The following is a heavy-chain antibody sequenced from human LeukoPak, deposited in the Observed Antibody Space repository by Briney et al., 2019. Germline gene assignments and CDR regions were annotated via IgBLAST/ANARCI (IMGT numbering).Heavy chain of an antibody. CDR2: INPNSGGT. V-gene: IGHV1-2*02. CDR3: ARDIAAAGTRWFDP. J-gene: IGHJ5*02. Sequence: GASVKVSCKASGYTFTGYYMHWVRQAPGQGLEWMGWINPNSGGTNYAQKFQGRVTITRDTSISTAYMELSRLRSDDTAVYYCARDIAAAGTRWFDPWGQGTLVTVSS. D-gene: IGHD6-13*01. CDR1: GYTFTGYY.